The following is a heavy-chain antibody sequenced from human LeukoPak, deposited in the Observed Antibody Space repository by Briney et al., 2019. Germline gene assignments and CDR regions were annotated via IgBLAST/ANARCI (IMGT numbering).Heavy chain of an antibody. CDR2: INPNSGGT. CDR3: ARSAMVFNWFDP. D-gene: IGHD5-18*01. V-gene: IGHV1-2*02. J-gene: IGHJ5*02. CDR1: GYTFTGYY. Sequence: GASVKVSCKASGYTFTGYYMHWVRQAPGQGLEWMGWINPNSGGTNYAQKFQGRVTMTRDTSISTAYMELSSLRSEDTAVYYCARSAMVFNWFDPWGQGTLVTVSS.